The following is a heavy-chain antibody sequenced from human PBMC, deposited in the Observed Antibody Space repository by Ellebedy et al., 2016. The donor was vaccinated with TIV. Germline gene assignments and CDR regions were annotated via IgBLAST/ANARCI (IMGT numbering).Heavy chain of an antibody. V-gene: IGHV3-33*01. Sequence: GESLKISXAASGFTFSSYGMHWVRQAPGKGLEWVAVIWYDGSNKYYADSVKGRFTISRDNSKNTLYLQMNSLRAEDTAVYYCARAPGRVVVVPAALEVIDPWGQGTLVTVSS. J-gene: IGHJ5*02. CDR2: IWYDGSNK. CDR1: GFTFSSYG. CDR3: ARAPGRVVVVPAALEVIDP. D-gene: IGHD2-2*01.